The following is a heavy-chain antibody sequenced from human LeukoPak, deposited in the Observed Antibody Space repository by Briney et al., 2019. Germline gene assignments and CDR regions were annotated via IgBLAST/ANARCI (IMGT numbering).Heavy chain of an antibody. CDR1: GFAFTNYW. Sequence: GSLRLSCAASGFAFTNYWMSWVRRAPGKGGEWVANIKQDGSEKYYVDSVEGRFTISRDNAKNSVSLQMNSLRGEDTAVYYCVRALGSSSADYWGQGTLVTVSS. J-gene: IGHJ4*02. D-gene: IGHD6-6*01. CDR3: VRALGSSSADY. V-gene: IGHV3-7*01. CDR2: IKQDGSEK.